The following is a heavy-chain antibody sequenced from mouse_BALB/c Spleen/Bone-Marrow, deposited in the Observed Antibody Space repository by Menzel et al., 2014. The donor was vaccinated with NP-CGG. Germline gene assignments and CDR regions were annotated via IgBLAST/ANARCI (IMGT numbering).Heavy chain of an antibody. CDR1: GFTFSSYG. Sequence: EVQLQQSGGGLVRPGGSLKLSCAASGFTFSSYGMSWVRQTPDKRLELVATINSNGGRTYYPDSVKGRFTISRDNAKNTLYLQMSSLKSEDTAMYYCARDYDYDYWGQGTTLTVSS. D-gene: IGHD2-4*01. CDR3: ARDYDYDY. CDR2: INSNGGRT. V-gene: IGHV5-6-3*01. J-gene: IGHJ2*01.